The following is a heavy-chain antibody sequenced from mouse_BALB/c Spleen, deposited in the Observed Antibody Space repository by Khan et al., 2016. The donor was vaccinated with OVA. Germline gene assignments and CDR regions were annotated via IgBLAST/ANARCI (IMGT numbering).Heavy chain of an antibody. CDR2: LSYSSNT. Sequence: EVQLVESGPGLVKPSQSLSLTCTVTGYSITTDYAWNWIRQFPGNKLEWMGFLSYSSNTKYNPSLKSRISITRDTSKHQFFMLLKSVTTEDTASYYWARVYGGDFDYWGQGTTLTVSS. CDR1: GYSITTDYA. CDR3: ARVYGGDFDY. J-gene: IGHJ2*01. D-gene: IGHD1-1*01. V-gene: IGHV3-2*02.